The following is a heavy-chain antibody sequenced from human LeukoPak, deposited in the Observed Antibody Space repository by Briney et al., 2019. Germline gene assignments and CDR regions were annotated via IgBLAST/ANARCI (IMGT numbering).Heavy chain of an antibody. D-gene: IGHD4-11*01. Sequence: PGRSLRLSCTTSGFTFGDYPMSWFRQAPGKGLEWVSYIRSRFYGETTEYAASVKDRFTISRDDSKSIAYLEMNSLKTEDTAVYYCAQACRQSGDAFDIWGQGTMVTVSS. J-gene: IGHJ3*02. V-gene: IGHV3-49*03. CDR1: GFTFGDYP. CDR3: AQACRQSGDAFDI. CDR2: IRSRFYGETT.